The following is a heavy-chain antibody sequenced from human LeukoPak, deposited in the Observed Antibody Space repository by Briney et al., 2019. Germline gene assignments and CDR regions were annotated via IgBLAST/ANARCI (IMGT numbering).Heavy chain of an antibody. V-gene: IGHV1-18*01. D-gene: IGHD2-8*02. CDR2: ISAYNGNT. CDR1: GYTFTSYG. Sequence: ASVKVSCKASGYTFTSYGISWVRQAPGQGLEWMGWISAYNGNTNYAQNLQGRVTMTTDTSTSTGYMELRSLRSDDTAVYYYARLLSGLDAFDIWGQGTMVTVSS. CDR3: ARLLSGLDAFDI. J-gene: IGHJ3*02.